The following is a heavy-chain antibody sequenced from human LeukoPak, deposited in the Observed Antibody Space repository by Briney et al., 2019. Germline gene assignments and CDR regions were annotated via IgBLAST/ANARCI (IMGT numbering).Heavy chain of an antibody. J-gene: IGHJ6*03. Sequence: SETLSLTCTVSGGYISSGSHYWTWIRQPAGKGLEWIGRIYSTWNTNYNPSLKSRVTISIDTSKNEFSLRLSSVTAADTAVYYCARGAYCSGASCDGYYYYYMDVWGKGTTVTVSS. CDR2: IYSTWNT. CDR1: GGYISSGSHY. V-gene: IGHV4-61*02. CDR3: ARGAYCSGASCDGYYYYYMDV. D-gene: IGHD2-15*01.